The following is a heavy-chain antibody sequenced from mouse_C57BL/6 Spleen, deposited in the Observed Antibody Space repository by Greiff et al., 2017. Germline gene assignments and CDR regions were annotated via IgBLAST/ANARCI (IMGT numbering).Heavy chain of an antibody. J-gene: IGHJ3*01. Sequence: EVMLVESGGGLVKPGGSLKLSCAASGFTFSSYAMSWVRQTPEKRLEWVATISDGGSYTYYPDNVKGRFTISRDNAKNNLYLQMSHLKSEDTAMYYCARDRRGSGYGCAYWGQGTLVTVSA. D-gene: IGHD3-2*02. CDR2: ISDGGSYT. CDR1: GFTFSSYA. V-gene: IGHV5-4*01. CDR3: ARDRRGSGYGCAY.